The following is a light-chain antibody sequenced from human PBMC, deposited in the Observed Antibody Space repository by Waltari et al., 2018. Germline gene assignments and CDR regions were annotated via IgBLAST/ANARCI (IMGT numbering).Light chain of an antibody. V-gene: IGLV2-14*03. CDR1: SSDVGGYNY. CDR2: DVT. Sequence: QSALTQPASVSGSPGQSITISCRGTSSDVGGYNYVSWYQQHTGKAPKVMIYDVTTRPSGVSDRFSGSKSGNTASLTISGLQAEDEADYYCSSYTSSSTVVFGGGTKLTVL. J-gene: IGLJ3*02. CDR3: SSYTSSSTVV.